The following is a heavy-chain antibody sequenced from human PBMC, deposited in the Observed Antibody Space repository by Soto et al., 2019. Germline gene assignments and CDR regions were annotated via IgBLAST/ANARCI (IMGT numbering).Heavy chain of an antibody. CDR2: IYHSGST. Sequence: TLSLPCTVSGGSISSGGYSWSSIRQPPGKGLEWIGYIYHSGSTYYNPSLKSRVTISVDRSKNQFSLKLSSVHAAYTAVYYCAKDQGSSWYEIDYWGQGTLVTVSS. D-gene: IGHD6-13*01. V-gene: IGHV4-30-2*01. CDR1: GGSISSGGYS. CDR3: AKDQGSSWYEIDY. J-gene: IGHJ4*02.